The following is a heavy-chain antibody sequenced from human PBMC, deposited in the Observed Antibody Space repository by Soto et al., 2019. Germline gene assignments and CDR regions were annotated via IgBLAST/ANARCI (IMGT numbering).Heavy chain of an antibody. Sequence: GASVKVSCKASGGTFSSYAISWVRQAPGQGLEWMGGIIPIFGTANYAQKFQGRVTITADESTSTAYMELSSLRSEDTAVYYCARRRAGYDFIPYFDYWGQGTLVTVSS. CDR3: ARRRAGYDFIPYFDY. CDR1: GGTFSSYA. D-gene: IGHD5-12*01. CDR2: IIPIFGTA. V-gene: IGHV1-69*13. J-gene: IGHJ4*02.